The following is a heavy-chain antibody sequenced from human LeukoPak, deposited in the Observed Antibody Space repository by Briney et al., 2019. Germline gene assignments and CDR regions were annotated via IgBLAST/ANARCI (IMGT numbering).Heavy chain of an antibody. CDR3: AKSRLGILGY. V-gene: IGHV3-30-3*02. D-gene: IGHD2-8*02. Sequence: GGSLGLSCAASGFTFSSYAMHWVRQAPGKGLEWVAVISYDGSNKYYADSVKGRFTISRDNSKNTLYLQMDSLRAEDTAVYYCAKSRLGILGYWGQGTLVTVSS. CDR1: GFTFSSYA. CDR2: ISYDGSNK. J-gene: IGHJ4*02.